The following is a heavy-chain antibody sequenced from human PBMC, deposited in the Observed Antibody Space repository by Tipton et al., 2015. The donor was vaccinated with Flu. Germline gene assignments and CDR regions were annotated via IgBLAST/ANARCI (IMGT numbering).Heavy chain of an antibody. CDR1: GYTFTSYD. D-gene: IGHD3-9*01. Sequence: QVQLVQSGAEVKKPGASVKVSCKASGYTFTSYDINWVRQATGQGLEWMGWMNPNSGNTGYAQKFQGRVTMTRNTSISTAYMELSGLRSEDTAVYYWARGPGPILRYFDWLLKEGYNWFDPWGQGTLVTVSS. CDR2: MNPNSGNT. V-gene: IGHV1-8*01. J-gene: IGHJ5*02. CDR3: ARGPGPILRYFDWLLKEGYNWFDP.